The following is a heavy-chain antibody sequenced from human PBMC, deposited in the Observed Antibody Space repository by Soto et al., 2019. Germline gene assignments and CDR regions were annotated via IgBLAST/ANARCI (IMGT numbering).Heavy chain of an antibody. V-gene: IGHV4-39*01. J-gene: IGHJ4*02. CDR2: VYYSGRT. CDR1: VESISSSSYY. D-gene: IGHD2-21*02. Sequence: PSETLSLTCIVSVESISSSSYYWGWIRQPPGKGLEWIGSVYYSGRTYYNPSLKSRVSISIDTSKNQFSLNLSSVTAADTAVYYCARQRTTVVTQAYFDYWGQGALVTVSS. CDR3: ARQRTTVVTQAYFDY.